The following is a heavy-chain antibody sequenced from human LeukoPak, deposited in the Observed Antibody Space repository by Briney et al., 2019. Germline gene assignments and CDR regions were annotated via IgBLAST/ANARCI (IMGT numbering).Heavy chain of an antibody. D-gene: IGHD6-13*01. V-gene: IGHV4-59*01. J-gene: IGHJ1*01. CDR2: IYCSGST. Sequence: PSETLSLTCTVSGGSISSYYWSWIRQPPGKGLEWIGYIYCSGSTNYNPSLKSRVTISVDTSKNQFSLKLSSVTAADTAVYYCARTARSSWYLYFQHWGQGTLVTVSS. CDR3: ARTARSSWYLYFQH. CDR1: GGSISSYY.